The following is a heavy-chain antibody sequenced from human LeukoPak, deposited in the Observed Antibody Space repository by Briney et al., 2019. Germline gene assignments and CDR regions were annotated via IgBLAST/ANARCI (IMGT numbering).Heavy chain of an antibody. J-gene: IGHJ4*02. Sequence: PSETPSLTCTVSGGSISSSSYYWGWIRQPPGKGLEWIGSIYYSGSTYYNPSLKSRVTISVDTSKNQFSLKLSSVTAADTAVYYCARGDYGDYFDYWGQGTLVTVSS. CDR3: ARGDYGDYFDY. V-gene: IGHV4-39*07. D-gene: IGHD4-17*01. CDR1: GGSISSSSYY. CDR2: IYYSGST.